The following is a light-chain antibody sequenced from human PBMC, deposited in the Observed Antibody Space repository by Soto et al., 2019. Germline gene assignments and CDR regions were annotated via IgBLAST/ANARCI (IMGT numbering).Light chain of an antibody. V-gene: IGKV1-6*01. CDR1: QGDSSD. Sequence: AIQLTQSPSSLSPSVGDRVTISCRATQGDSSDLGWYQQKQGRAPTLLIYAASDLQAEVLSRFIGSGSGTDFILPISSLLADEFAGYYCLQEQNFQWTFGQGTKLEIK. CDR2: AAS. CDR3: LQEQNFQWT. J-gene: IGKJ2*02.